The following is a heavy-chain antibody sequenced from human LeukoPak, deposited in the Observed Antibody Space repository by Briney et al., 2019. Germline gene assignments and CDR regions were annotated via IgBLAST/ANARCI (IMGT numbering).Heavy chain of an antibody. Sequence: GASEKVSCKASGGTFSSYAISWVRQAPGQGLEWMGRIIPIFGIANYAQKFQGRVTITADKSTSTAYMELSSLRSEDTAVYYCARSETSGSYSPDYYYYGMDVWGQGTTVTVSS. CDR2: IIPIFGIA. D-gene: IGHD1-26*01. V-gene: IGHV1-69*04. CDR3: ARSETSGSYSPDYYYYGMDV. J-gene: IGHJ6*02. CDR1: GGTFSSYA.